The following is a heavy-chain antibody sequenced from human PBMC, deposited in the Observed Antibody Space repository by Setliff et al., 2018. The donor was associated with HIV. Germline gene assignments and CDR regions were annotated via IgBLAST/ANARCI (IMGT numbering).Heavy chain of an antibody. CDR3: ARYTSKVDWFDP. Sequence: SETLSLTCTVSGDSITNDDYYWGWIRQPPGKGLEWIAIIHYNGRTYYDPSLKSRATIFVDTSKTQFYLKLRSVTASDTAVYYCARYTSKVDWFDPWGQGTLATVSS. V-gene: IGHV4-39*01. J-gene: IGHJ5*02. CDR1: GDSITNDDYY. CDR2: IHYNGRT. D-gene: IGHD2-2*02.